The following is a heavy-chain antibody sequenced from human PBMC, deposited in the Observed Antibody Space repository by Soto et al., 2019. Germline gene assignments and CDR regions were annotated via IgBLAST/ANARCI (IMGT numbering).Heavy chain of an antibody. D-gene: IGHD3-10*01. CDR1: GGSISSSSYY. J-gene: IGHJ6*02. CDR2: IYCSGST. V-gene: IGHV4-39*01. CDR3: ARPSITMVRGVTGATDV. Sequence: SETLSLTCTVSGGSISSSSYYWGWIRQPPGKGLEWIGSIYCSGSTYYNPSLKSRVTISVDTSKNQFSLKLSSVTAADTAVYYCARPSITMVRGVTGATDVWGQGTTVTVSS.